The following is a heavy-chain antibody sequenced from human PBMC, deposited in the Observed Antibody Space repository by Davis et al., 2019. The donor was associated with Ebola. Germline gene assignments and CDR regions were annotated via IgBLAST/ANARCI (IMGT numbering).Heavy chain of an antibody. CDR3: ARGDYGDYVIDYYRMDV. J-gene: IGHJ6*02. CDR2: ISVYNGNT. Sequence: SVNVSCQASGYTFTSYGISWVRQASGQGLEWMGWISVYNGNTNYVQKLQGRVTMTTDTPTTTAYMEVRSRRSDDTAVYYCARGDYGDYVIDYYRMDVWGQGTTVTVSS. CDR1: GYTFTSYG. D-gene: IGHD4-17*01. V-gene: IGHV1-18*01.